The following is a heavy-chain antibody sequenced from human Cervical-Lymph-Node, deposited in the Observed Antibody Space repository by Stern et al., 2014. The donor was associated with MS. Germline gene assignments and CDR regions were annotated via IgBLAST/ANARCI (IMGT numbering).Heavy chain of an antibody. J-gene: IGHJ4*02. Sequence: QMQLVQSGGGVVQPGRSLRLSCAASGFTFKSYTMQWVRQAPGKGLEWVAVVIYNGTNKYYAESVKGRFTISRDNSKNTLFLQMNSLRPEDSAVYYCAKYAQSFDSWGQGTLVTVSS. CDR3: AKYAQSFDS. CDR1: GFTFKSYT. D-gene: IGHD2-2*01. CDR2: VIYNGTNK. V-gene: IGHV3-30*14.